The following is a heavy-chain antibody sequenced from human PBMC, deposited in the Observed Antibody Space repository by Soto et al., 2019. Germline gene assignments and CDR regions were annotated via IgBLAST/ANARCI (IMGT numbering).Heavy chain of an antibody. CDR2: IIPIFGTA. V-gene: IGHV1-69*13. J-gene: IGHJ6*02. CDR1: GGTFSCYA. D-gene: IGHD4-4*01. CDR3: ARDRLTTRQWTVTNYYYYGMDV. Sequence: ASVKVSCKASGGTFSCYAISWVRQAPGQGLEWMGGIIPIFGTANYAQKFQGRVTITADESTSTAYMELSSLRSEDTAVYYCARDRLTTRQWTVTNYYYYGMDVWGQGTTVTVSS.